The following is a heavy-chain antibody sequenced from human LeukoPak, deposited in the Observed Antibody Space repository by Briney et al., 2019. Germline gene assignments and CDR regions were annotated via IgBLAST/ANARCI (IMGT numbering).Heavy chain of an antibody. CDR3: ARDESLYYYDSSGYYYYYGMDV. CDR2: ISAYNGNT. Sequence: ASVKVSCKASSYTFTSYGISWVRQAPGQGLEWMGWISAYNGNTNYAQKLQGRVTMTTDTSTSTAYMELRSLRSDDTAVYYCARDESLYYYDSSGYYYYYGMDVWGQGTTVTVSS. J-gene: IGHJ6*02. V-gene: IGHV1-18*01. D-gene: IGHD3-22*01. CDR1: SYTFTSYG.